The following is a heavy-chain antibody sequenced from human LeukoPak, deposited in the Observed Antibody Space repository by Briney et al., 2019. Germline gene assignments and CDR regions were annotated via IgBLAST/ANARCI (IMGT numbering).Heavy chain of an antibody. CDR1: GFSLSTFGVG. CDR2: IYWHDDK. D-gene: IGHD6-13*01. CDR3: AHTNSSSPHAY. V-gene: IGHV2-5*01. J-gene: IGHJ4*02. Sequence: SGPTLVNPTQTLTLTCTFSGFSLSTFGVGVGWIRQPPGKPLEWLALIYWHDDKRYSPSLRSRLTITKDTSKNQVVLTMANMDPVDTATYYCAHTNSSSPHAYWGQGTLVTVSS.